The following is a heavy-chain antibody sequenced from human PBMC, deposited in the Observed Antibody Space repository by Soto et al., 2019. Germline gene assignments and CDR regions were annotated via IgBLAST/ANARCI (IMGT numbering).Heavy chain of an antibody. J-gene: IGHJ4*02. CDR1: GGSISSYY. Sequence: QVQLQESGPGLVKPSETLSLTCTVSGGSISSYYWSWIRQPPGKGLEWIGYIYYSGSTNYNPSLKSRVTISVDTSKNQFSLKLSSVTAADTAVYYCARRYSSGFVYWGQGTLVTVSS. D-gene: IGHD6-19*01. CDR2: IYYSGST. V-gene: IGHV4-59*01. CDR3: ARRYSSGFVY.